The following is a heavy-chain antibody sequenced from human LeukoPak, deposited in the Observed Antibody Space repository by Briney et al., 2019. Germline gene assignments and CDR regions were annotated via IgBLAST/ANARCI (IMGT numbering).Heavy chain of an antibody. CDR1: GGTFSSYA. V-gene: IGHV1-69*13. CDR2: IIPILGTA. D-gene: IGHD2-2*01. J-gene: IGHJ3*02. Sequence: GASVKVSCKASGGTFSSYAISWVRQAPGQGLEWMGGIIPILGTANYAQKFQGRVTITADESTSTAYMELSSLRSEDTAVYYCARGGYCSSTSCSGAFDIWGQGTMVTVSS. CDR3: ARGGYCSSTSCSGAFDI.